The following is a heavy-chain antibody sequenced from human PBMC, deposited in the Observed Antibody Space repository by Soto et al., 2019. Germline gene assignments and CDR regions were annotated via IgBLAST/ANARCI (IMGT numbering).Heavy chain of an antibody. V-gene: IGHV3-30*03. J-gene: IGHJ6*02. CDR1: GFTFSRHG. Sequence: QVHLVESGGGVVQPGRSLRLSCAASGFTFSRHGMHWLRQAPGKGLEWVTVISHDGYNEYYADSVKGRFTISRDNAKNSLYLQMSSLRAEDTAVYYCARDSGSSSDYYGMDVWGQGTTVTVSS. CDR2: ISHDGYNE. D-gene: IGHD6-13*01. CDR3: ARDSGSSSDYYGMDV.